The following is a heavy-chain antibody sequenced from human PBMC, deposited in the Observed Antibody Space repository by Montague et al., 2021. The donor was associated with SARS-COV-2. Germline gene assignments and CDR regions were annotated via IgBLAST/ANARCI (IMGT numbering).Heavy chain of an antibody. V-gene: IGHV4-4*08. D-gene: IGHD3-10*01. CDR2: IFHSGIT. Sequence: SETLSLTCSVSGGSISSYYWSWIRQSPGKGLEWIGYIFHSGITDYNPSLKSRGTISVDTSKNHLSLRLSSVTAADTAVYFCARGMIRGVTTPFDYWGQGSQVTVSS. CDR3: ARGMIRGVTTPFDY. CDR1: GGSISSYY. J-gene: IGHJ4*02.